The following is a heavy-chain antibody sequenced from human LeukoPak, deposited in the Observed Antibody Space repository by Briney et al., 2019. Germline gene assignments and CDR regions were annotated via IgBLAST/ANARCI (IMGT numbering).Heavy chain of an antibody. CDR2: ISGSGGST. V-gene: IGHV3-23*01. CDR1: GFTFSSYA. Sequence: GGSLRLSCAASGFTFSSYAMSWVRQAPGKGLEWVSAISGSGGSTYYADSVKGRFTISRDNSKNTLYLQMNSLRAEDTAVYYCAKDIYYDSSGYPQDAFDIWGQGTMATVSS. CDR3: AKDIYYDSSGYPQDAFDI. D-gene: IGHD3-22*01. J-gene: IGHJ3*02.